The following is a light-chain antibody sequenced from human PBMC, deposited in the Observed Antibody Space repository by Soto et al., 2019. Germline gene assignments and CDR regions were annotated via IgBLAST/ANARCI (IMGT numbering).Light chain of an antibody. Sequence: LTQPATESGSPGQSITISKTRTSSDVGGYNYVSWYQQHPGKAPKLMIYDVSNRPSGVSNRFSGSKSGNTASLTISGLQAEDEADYYCSSYTSSSTLHYVFGTGTKVTVL. V-gene: IGLV2-14*01. CDR1: SSDVGGYNY. J-gene: IGLJ1*01. CDR2: DVS. CDR3: SSYTSSSTLHYV.